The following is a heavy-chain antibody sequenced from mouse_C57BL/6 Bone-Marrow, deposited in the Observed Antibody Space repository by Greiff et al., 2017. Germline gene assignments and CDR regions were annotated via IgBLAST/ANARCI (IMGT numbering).Heavy chain of an antibody. J-gene: IGHJ4*01. CDR1: GYTFTNYW. D-gene: IGHD2-4*01. V-gene: IGHV1-64*01. Sequence: VQLQQPGAELVKPGASVKLSCKASGYTFTNYWMHWVKQRPGQGLEWIGMMHPNGGSPDYNEKFKSEATLSVDKSSWTAYMKLSSLTSEASAVYYCARSYDYDDYTMDYWGQGTSVTVSS. CDR3: ARSYDYDDYTMDY. CDR2: MHPNGGSP.